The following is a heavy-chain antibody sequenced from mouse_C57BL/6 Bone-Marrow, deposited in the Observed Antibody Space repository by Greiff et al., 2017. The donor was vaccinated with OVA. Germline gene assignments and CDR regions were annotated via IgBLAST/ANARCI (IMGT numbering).Heavy chain of an antibody. CDR1: GYTFTSYW. CDR2: IYPSDSET. D-gene: IGHD1-1*01. CDR3: SRDHYGSFPYFDY. V-gene: IGHV1-61*01. J-gene: IGHJ2*01. Sequence: QVQLQQPGAELVRPGSSVKLSCKASGYTFTSYWMDWVKQRPGPGLEWIGNIYPSDSETHYNQKFKDKATLTVDKSSSTAYMQLSSLTSEDSAVYYCSRDHYGSFPYFDYWGQGTTLTVSS.